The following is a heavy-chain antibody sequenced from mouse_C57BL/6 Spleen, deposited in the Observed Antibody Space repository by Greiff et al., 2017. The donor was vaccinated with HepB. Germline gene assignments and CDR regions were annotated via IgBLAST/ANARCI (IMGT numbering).Heavy chain of an antibody. Sequence: QVQLQQPGAELVMPGASVKLSCKASGYTFTSYWMHWVKQRPGPGLEWIGEIDPSDSYTNYNQKFKGKSTLTVDKSSSTAYMQLSSLTSEDSAVYYCARDGGGYFDYWGQGTTLTVSS. CDR3: ARDGGGYFDY. J-gene: IGHJ2*01. CDR1: GYTFTSYW. V-gene: IGHV1-69*01. CDR2: IDPSDSYT.